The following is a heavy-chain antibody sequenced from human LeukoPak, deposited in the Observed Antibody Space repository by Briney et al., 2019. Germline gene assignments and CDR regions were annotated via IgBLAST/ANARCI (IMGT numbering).Heavy chain of an antibody. Sequence: GGSLRPSCAASGFTFSSFSMNWVRQAPGKGLEWISYISSSGPTIYYADSVKGRFTISRDNAKNSVFLQMNSLRAEGTAVYYCARLHGAYPFDYWSQGTLVTVSS. J-gene: IGHJ4*02. CDR1: GFTFSSFS. CDR3: ARLHGAYPFDY. V-gene: IGHV3-48*01. D-gene: IGHD4/OR15-4a*01. CDR2: ISSSGPTI.